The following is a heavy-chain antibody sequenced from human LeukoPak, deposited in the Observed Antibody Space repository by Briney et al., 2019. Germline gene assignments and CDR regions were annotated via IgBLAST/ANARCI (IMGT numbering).Heavy chain of an antibody. Sequence: SETLSLTCTVSGGSISSYYWSWIRQPAGKGLEWIGRIYTSGSTNYNPSLKSRVTMSVDTSKNQFSLKLSSATAADTAFYYCASGYRGTATIDYWGQGTLVTVSS. D-gene: IGHD5-12*01. CDR1: GGSISSYY. CDR2: IYTSGST. J-gene: IGHJ4*02. V-gene: IGHV4-4*07. CDR3: ASGYRGTATIDY.